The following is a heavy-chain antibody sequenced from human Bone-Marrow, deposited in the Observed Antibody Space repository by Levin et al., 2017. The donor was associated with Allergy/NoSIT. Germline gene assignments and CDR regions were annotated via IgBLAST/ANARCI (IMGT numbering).Heavy chain of an antibody. D-gene: IGHD6-6*01. V-gene: IGHV3-43D*03. CDR3: AKAMEASSLFDS. CDR2: VSWDGGST. CDR1: GFSFDDYA. Sequence: GGSLRLSCVASGFSFDDYAMHWVRQAPGKGLEWVSLVSWDGGSTYYADSVKGRFSISRDNTKNSLYLHMNRLRPEDTALYYCAKAMEASSLFDSWGQGTLVTVSS. J-gene: IGHJ4*02.